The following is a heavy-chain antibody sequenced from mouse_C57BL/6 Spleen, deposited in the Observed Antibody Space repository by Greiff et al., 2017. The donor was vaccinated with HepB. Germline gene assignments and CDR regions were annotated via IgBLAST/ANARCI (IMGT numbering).Heavy chain of an antibody. J-gene: IGHJ4*01. CDR1: GFNIKNTY. CDR2: IDPANGNT. V-gene: IGHV14-3*01. CDR3: SRGVFTTVVGRAMDY. D-gene: IGHD1-1*01. Sequence: EVQLQQSVAELVRPGASVKLSCTASGFNIKNTYMHWVKQRPEQGLEWIGRIDPANGNTKYAPKFQGKATITADTSSNTAYLQLSSLTSEDTAIYYCSRGVFTTVVGRAMDYWGQGTSVTVSS.